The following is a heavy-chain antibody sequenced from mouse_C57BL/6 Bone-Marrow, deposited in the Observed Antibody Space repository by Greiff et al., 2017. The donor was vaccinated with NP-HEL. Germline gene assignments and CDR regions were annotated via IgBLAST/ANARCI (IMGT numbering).Heavy chain of an antibody. D-gene: IGHD1-1*01. CDR3: ARALYYLWYFDV. Sequence: EVKLVESGPSLVRPSQPLSLTCTVTGFSINSDCYWIWIRQFPGNKLEYIGYTFYSGITYYNPSLESRTYITRDTSKNQFSLKLSSVTTEDTATYYCARALYYLWYFDVWGTGTTVTVSS. CDR2: TFYSGIT. CDR1: GFSINSDCY. V-gene: IGHV3-3*01. J-gene: IGHJ1*03.